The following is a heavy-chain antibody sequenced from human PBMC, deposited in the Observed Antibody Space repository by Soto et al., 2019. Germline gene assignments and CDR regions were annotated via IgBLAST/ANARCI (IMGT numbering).Heavy chain of an antibody. J-gene: IGHJ6*03. Sequence: EVQLLESGGGLVQPGGSLRLSCAASGFTFSSYAMSWVRQAPGKGLEWVSAISGSGGSTYYADSVKGRFTISRDNSKNTLYLQMNSLRAEDTAVYYCAKEGSNHQARYYYYYYMDVWGKGTTVTVSS. V-gene: IGHV3-23*01. D-gene: IGHD3-10*01. CDR1: GFTFSSYA. CDR3: AKEGSNHQARYYYYYYMDV. CDR2: ISGSGGST.